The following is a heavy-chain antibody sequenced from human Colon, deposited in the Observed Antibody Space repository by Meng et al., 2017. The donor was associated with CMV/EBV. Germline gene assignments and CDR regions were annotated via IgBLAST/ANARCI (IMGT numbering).Heavy chain of an antibody. D-gene: IGHD2-2*01. CDR1: GESFSGYY. J-gene: IGHJ4*01. CDR2: SYYTGST. V-gene: IGHV4-34*01. Sequence: QVQLQQWGAGLLKPSETRSLTCAVYGESFSGYYWTWIRQPSGRGLEWIGESYYTGSTNYSPSLKSRVTISLDTSKNQFSLKLNSVTAADTAVYYCARATKSSCWEVLDYWGHGTLVTVSS. CDR3: ARATKSSCWEVLDY.